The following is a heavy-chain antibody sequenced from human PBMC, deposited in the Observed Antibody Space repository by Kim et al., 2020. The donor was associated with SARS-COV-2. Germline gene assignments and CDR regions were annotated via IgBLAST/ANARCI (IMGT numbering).Heavy chain of an antibody. CDR2: IYYSSRT. D-gene: IGHD4-17*01. Sequence: SETLSLTCTVSGGTISSGGYYWIWIRQHTGKGLEWIGYIYYSSRTYSNPSLKGHVTITVDTPKNQFSQMLSSVTAAATAVYYCSRATHNDYGDYDYVMDVWGQGTTVTVSS. V-gene: IGHV4-31*01. CDR1: GGTISSGGYY. J-gene: IGHJ6*02. CDR3: SRATHNDYGDYDYVMDV.